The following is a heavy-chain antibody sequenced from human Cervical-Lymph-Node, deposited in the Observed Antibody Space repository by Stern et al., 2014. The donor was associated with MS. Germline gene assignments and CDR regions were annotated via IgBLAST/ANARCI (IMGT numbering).Heavy chain of an antibody. CDR2: IYPKGGDT. CDR3: ARDLGFGDY. V-gene: IGHV1-2*06. D-gene: IGHD2-15*01. Sequence: QVQLVQSGAEVKKPGASVKVSCKASGYTFSDYHMHWVRQAPGQGLEWMGRIYPKGGDTNYAQKLQGRVTMTSDTSIGTAYMELSSLRSDDTAVYYCARDLGFGDYWGQGTLVTVSS. CDR1: GYTFSDYH. J-gene: IGHJ4*02.